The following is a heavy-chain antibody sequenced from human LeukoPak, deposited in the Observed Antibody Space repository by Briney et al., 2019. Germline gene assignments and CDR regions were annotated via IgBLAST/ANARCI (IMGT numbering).Heavy chain of an antibody. Sequence: GGSLRLSCAASGFTFSNAWISWVRQAPGKGLEWVGRIKSKTDGGTTDYAAPVKGRFTISRDDSKNTLYLQMNSLKTEDTAVYYCTTGKTEKAGYFDYWGQGTLVTVSS. CDR3: TTGKTEKAGYFDY. J-gene: IGHJ4*02. CDR2: IKSKTDGGTT. CDR1: GFTFSNAW. V-gene: IGHV3-15*01.